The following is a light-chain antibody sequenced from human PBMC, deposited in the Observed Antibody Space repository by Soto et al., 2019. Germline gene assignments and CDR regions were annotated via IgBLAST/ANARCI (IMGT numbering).Light chain of an antibody. V-gene: IGKV4-1*01. CDR2: WAS. CDR1: QSLLHSSNNKNF. J-gene: IGKJ1*01. CDR3: QQYYSTPLT. Sequence: DIVMTQSPDSLAVSLGERATINCKSSQSLLHSSNNKNFLVWYQQKPGQPPKLLIYWASTRESGVPDRFSGSGSGTDFTLTISSLQAEDVAVYYCQQYYSTPLTFGQGTKVEIK.